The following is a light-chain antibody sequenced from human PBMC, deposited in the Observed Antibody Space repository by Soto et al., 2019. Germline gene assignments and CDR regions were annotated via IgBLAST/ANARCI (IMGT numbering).Light chain of an antibody. V-gene: IGKV3-15*01. CDR1: QSVSSSY. J-gene: IGKJ5*01. CDR2: GAS. Sequence: VLTQSPGTLSLSPGERATLSCRASQSVSSSYLAWYQQKPGQAPRLLIYGASTRATETPLRFRGSGSGTEFTLTISSLQSEDLAVYYCQQYNNWPPSIIFGPGTRLEVK. CDR3: QQYNNWPPSII.